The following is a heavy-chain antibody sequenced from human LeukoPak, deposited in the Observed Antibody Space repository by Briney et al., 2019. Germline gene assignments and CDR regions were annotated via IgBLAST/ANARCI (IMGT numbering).Heavy chain of an antibody. Sequence: PGGSLRLFCAASGFTFSSYAMSWVRQAPGKGLEWVSAISGSGGSTYYADSVKGRFTISRDNSKNTLYLQMNSLRAEDTAVYYCAKDTYYDSSGQDYWGQGTLVTVSS. D-gene: IGHD3-22*01. CDR3: AKDTYYDSSGQDY. CDR2: ISGSGGST. CDR1: GFTFSSYA. V-gene: IGHV3-23*01. J-gene: IGHJ4*02.